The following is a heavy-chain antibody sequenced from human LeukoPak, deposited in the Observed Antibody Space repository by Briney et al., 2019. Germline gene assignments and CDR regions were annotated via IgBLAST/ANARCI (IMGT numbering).Heavy chain of an antibody. Sequence: GGSLRLSCAASGFTFSSYEMNWVRQAPGKGLEWVSYISSSGSTIYYADSVKGRFTISRDNAKNSLYLQMNSLRAEDTAVYYCARVGMPDDILSQWDLDYWGQGTLVTVSS. CDR3: ARVGMPDDILSQWDLDY. J-gene: IGHJ4*02. CDR2: ISSSGSTI. CDR1: GFTFSSYE. D-gene: IGHD3-9*01. V-gene: IGHV3-48*03.